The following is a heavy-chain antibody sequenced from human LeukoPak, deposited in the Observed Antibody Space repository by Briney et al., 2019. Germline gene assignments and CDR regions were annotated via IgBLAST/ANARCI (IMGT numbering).Heavy chain of an antibody. CDR3: VGRVATIDY. V-gene: IGHV4-39*01. CDR1: GGSISSSSYY. Sequence: SETLSLTCTLSGGSISSSSYYWGWVRQPPGKGLEWIGSIYYSWSTYYNPSLKSPVTIAVDTYKNQFTLKLSSVTAADTAVYYCVGRVATIDYWGQGTLVTVSS. D-gene: IGHD5-12*01. CDR2: IYYSWST. J-gene: IGHJ4*02.